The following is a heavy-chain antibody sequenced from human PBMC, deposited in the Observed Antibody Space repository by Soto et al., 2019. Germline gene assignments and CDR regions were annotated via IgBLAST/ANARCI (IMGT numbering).Heavy chain of an antibody. CDR3: ARVGIDTCSSTSCRKI. Sequence: GGSLRLSCAASGFTVSSNYMSWVRQAPGKGLEWVSVIYADGRAYYADSVKDRFSISRDNSRNTLYLQMNNLRAEDTAVYYCARVGIDTCSSTSCRKIWGQGSLVTVSS. J-gene: IGHJ4*02. CDR1: GFTVSSNY. V-gene: IGHV3-66*01. D-gene: IGHD2-2*01. CDR2: IYADGRA.